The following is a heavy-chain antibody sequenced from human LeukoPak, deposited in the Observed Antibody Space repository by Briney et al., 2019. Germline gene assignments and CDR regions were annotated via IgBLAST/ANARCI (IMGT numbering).Heavy chain of an antibody. Sequence: SEALSLTCTVSGGSVSSGSYYWSWIRQPPGKGLEWIGYIYYSGSTNYNPSLKSRVTISADTSKNQFSLKLSSVTAADTAVYYCASRGRQTTGFDYWGQGTLVTVSS. CDR1: GGSVSSGSYY. D-gene: IGHD3-10*01. J-gene: IGHJ4*02. V-gene: IGHV4-61*01. CDR2: IYYSGST. CDR3: ASRGRQTTGFDY.